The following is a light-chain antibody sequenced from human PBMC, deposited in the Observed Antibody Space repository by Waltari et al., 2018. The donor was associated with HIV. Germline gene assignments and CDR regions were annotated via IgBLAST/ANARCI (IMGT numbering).Light chain of an antibody. J-gene: IGLJ2*01. CDR3: SSYTRRGTVV. Sequence: QSALTQPASVSGSPGQSIVPPCTGSSSDLGSYDYVSCYQHYPGQAPQALIYDVTSRPSGTSSRFSGSKSATTAFLAISKLQTDDEADYFCSSYTRRGTVVFGGGTRLTVL. V-gene: IGLV2-14*01. CDR1: SSDLGSYDY. CDR2: DVT.